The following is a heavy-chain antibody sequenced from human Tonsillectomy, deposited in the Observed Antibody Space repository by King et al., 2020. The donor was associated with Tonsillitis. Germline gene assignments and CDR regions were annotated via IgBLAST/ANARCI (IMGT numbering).Heavy chain of an antibody. Sequence: VQLVESGGTLVQPGGSLRLSCAASGFTFNNYAMSWVRQAPGEGLEWVSFISGSGGTTYYADPVKGRFTISRDNSKNTVYLQMNSLRAEDTAVYYCAKIMDFWSGYSRPDWGQGTLVTVSS. D-gene: IGHD3-3*01. V-gene: IGHV3-23*04. CDR3: AKIMDFWSGYSRPD. J-gene: IGHJ4*02. CDR1: GFTFNNYA. CDR2: ISGSGGTT.